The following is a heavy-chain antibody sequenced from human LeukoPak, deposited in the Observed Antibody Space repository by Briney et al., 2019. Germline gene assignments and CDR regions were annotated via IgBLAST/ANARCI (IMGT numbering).Heavy chain of an antibody. V-gene: IGHV3-23*01. Sequence: PGGSLRLSCAASGFTFSSYAMSWVRQAPGKGLEWVSAISGSGGSTYYADSVKGRFTISRDNSKNTLYLQMNSLRAEDTAVYYCAKESHYCTNGVCFPEDHAFDIWGQGTMVTVSS. CDR3: AKESHYCTNGVCFPEDHAFDI. D-gene: IGHD2-8*01. J-gene: IGHJ3*02. CDR1: GFTFSSYA. CDR2: ISGSGGST.